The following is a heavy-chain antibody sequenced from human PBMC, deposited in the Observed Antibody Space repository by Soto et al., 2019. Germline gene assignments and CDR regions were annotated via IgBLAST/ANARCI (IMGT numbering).Heavy chain of an antibody. CDR1: GFTFTSSA. D-gene: IGHD2-15*01. Sequence: SVKVSCKASGFTFTSSAVQWVRQARGQRLEWIGWIVVGSGNTNYAQKFQERVTITRDMSTSTAYMELSSLRSEDTAVYYCARGWSSTAAGFDYWGQGTLVTVSS. V-gene: IGHV1-58*01. CDR3: ARGWSSTAAGFDY. J-gene: IGHJ4*02. CDR2: IVVGSGNT.